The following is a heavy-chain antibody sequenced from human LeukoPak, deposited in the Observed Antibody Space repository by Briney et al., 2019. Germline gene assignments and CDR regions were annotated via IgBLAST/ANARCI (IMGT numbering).Heavy chain of an antibody. V-gene: IGHV3-7*01. Sequence: GGSLRLSCAASGFTFSSYWMSWVRQAPGKGLEWVANIKQDGSEKYYVDSVKGRFTISRDNAKNSLYLQMNSLRAEDTAVYYCARSRGPYCSSTSCPGYYFDYWGQGTLVTVSS. CDR3: ARSRGPYCSSTSCPGYYFDY. CDR1: GFTFSSYW. D-gene: IGHD2-2*01. CDR2: IKQDGSEK. J-gene: IGHJ4*02.